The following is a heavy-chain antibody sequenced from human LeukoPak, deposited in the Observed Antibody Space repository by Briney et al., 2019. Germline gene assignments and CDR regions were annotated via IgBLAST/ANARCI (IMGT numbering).Heavy chain of an antibody. CDR1: GFTFSSYG. Sequence: GGSLRLSCAASGFTFSSYGMHWVRQAPGQGLEWMGWINPNSGGTNYAQKFQGRVTMTRDTSISTAYMELSRLRSDDTAVYYCARDRFWLWFGRGGALAFDIWGQGTMVTVSS. CDR2: INPNSGGT. CDR3: ARDRFWLWFGRGGALAFDI. J-gene: IGHJ3*02. D-gene: IGHD3-10*01. V-gene: IGHV1-2*02.